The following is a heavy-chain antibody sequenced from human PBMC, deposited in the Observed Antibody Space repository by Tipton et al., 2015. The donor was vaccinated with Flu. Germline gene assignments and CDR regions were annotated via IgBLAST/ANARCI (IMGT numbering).Heavy chain of an antibody. Sequence: SLRLSCAASGFAFSTYWMYWVRQVPGGGLVWVSRISPVGSSTSYADSVKGRFTISRDNAKNTLYLQMDSLRAEDTTVYYCTSYNWGGVGYWGQGTLVTVSS. D-gene: IGHD7-27*01. V-gene: IGHV3-74*01. J-gene: IGHJ4*02. CDR1: GFAFSTYW. CDR2: ISPVGSST. CDR3: TSYNWGGVGY.